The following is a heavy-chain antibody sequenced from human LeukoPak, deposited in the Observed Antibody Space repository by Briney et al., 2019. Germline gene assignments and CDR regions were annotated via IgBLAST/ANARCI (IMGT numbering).Heavy chain of an antibody. V-gene: IGHV4-59*11. CDR3: TKWQDDWHGFDS. Sequence: SETLSLTCSVSGVSIRNHHWNWIRQPPGKGVEWIGYVFYSGSTNYNPSLNSRVTLSVDTSKNQLSLRLSSVTAADSALYYCTKWQDDWHGFDSWGQGTLVTVSS. CDR1: GVSIRNHH. CDR2: VFYSGST. D-gene: IGHD3-9*01. J-gene: IGHJ4*02.